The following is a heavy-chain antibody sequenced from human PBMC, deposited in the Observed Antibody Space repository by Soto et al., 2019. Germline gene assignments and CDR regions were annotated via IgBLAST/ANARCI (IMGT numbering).Heavy chain of an antibody. J-gene: IGHJ4*02. D-gene: IGHD3-9*01. CDR3: ARLEGLATISYYFDY. V-gene: IGHV4-39*01. Sequence: QLQLQESGPGLVKPSETLSLTCSVSGDSINSDKYYWGWIRQPPGKGLEWIGSIYYRGNTYYNPSLKPRVTISLDKSKGQFSLKLNSVTAADSAVYFCARLEGLATISYYFDYWGQGTLVTVSS. CDR1: GDSINSDKYY. CDR2: IYYRGNT.